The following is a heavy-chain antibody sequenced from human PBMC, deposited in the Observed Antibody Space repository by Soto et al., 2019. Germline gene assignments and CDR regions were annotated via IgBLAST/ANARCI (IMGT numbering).Heavy chain of an antibody. J-gene: IGHJ4*01. CDR3: ALGGFNYGRPFDF. Sequence: SETLSLTCTVSGASSSNYHWNWIRQPPGKGPEWIGYIYYSGTYYNPSLTSRVSMSLDTSKTQFSLNLKSVNTSDTAVYFCALGGFNYGRPFDFWGQGTQVTVSS. CDR1: GASSSNYH. V-gene: IGHV4-59*01. D-gene: IGHD5-18*01. CDR2: IYYSGT.